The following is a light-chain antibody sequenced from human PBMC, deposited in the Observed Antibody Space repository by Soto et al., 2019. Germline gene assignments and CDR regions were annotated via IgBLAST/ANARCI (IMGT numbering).Light chain of an antibody. CDR2: AAS. CDR1: QSIRNY. J-gene: IGKJ3*01. Sequence: DIQMTQSPSSLSASVGDRVTITCRASQSIRNYLNWYQQRPANAPKLLIYAASGLQSGVPSRFTGSGSGTDFTLTISSLQPEDFATYYCQQSYSTPFTFGPGTKVDIK. V-gene: IGKV1-39*01. CDR3: QQSYSTPFT.